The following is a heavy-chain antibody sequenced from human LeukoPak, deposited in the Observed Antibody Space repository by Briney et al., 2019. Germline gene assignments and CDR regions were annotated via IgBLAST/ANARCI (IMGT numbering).Heavy chain of an antibody. Sequence: PSETLSLTCTVSGGSISSYYWSWIRQPPGKGLEWIGYIYYSGSTNYNPSLKSRVTISVDTSKNQFSLKLSSVTAADTAVYYCAKLMRSLYDYWGQGTLITVSS. J-gene: IGHJ4*02. CDR1: GGSISSYY. CDR3: AKLMRSLYDY. CDR2: IYYSGST. V-gene: IGHV4-59*01. D-gene: IGHD3-16*01.